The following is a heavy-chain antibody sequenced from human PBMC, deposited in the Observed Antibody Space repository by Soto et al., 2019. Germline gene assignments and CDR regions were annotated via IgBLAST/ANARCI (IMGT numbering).Heavy chain of an antibody. CDR1: GGSISSSNHY. D-gene: IGHD2-15*01. CDR2: IHYSGTT. CDR3: ARLGDCGGGGCFPNWLDP. J-gene: IGHJ5*02. V-gene: IGHV4-39*01. Sequence: SETLSLTCTVSGGSISSSNHYWVWIRQPPGKGLEWIASIHYSGTTYYSSSLKSRVTIFLDTSKSQFSLKLSSVTAADTAVYYCARLGDCGGGGCFPNWLDPWGQGTLVTVSS.